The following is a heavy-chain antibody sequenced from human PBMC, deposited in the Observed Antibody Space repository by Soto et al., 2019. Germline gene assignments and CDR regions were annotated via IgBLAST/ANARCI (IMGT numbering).Heavy chain of an antibody. CDR3: AREMTTVYCYGMDV. D-gene: IGHD4-17*01. V-gene: IGHV1-69*01. CDR1: GGTFSSYA. CDR2: IIPIVGTA. Sequence: QVQLVQSGAEVKKPGSSVKVSCKASGGTFSSYAISWVRQAPGQGLEWMGGIIPIVGTANYAQKFQGSVTMTADESTSPAYMELSSLRSEGTAVYYCAREMTTVYCYGMDVWGQGTTVTVAS. J-gene: IGHJ6*02.